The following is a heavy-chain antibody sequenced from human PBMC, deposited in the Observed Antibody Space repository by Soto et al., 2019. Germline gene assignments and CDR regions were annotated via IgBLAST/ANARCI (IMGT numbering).Heavy chain of an antibody. J-gene: IGHJ3*02. V-gene: IGHV3-30*18. CDR2: ISYDGSNK. D-gene: IGHD1-7*01. CDR3: AKVKRTTSGAFDI. Sequence: PGGSLRLSCAASGFTFSSYGMHWVRQAPGKGLEWVAVISYDGSNKYYADSVKGRFTISRDNSKNTLYLQMNSLRAEDTAVYYCAKVKRTTSGAFDIWGQGTMVTVSS. CDR1: GFTFSSYG.